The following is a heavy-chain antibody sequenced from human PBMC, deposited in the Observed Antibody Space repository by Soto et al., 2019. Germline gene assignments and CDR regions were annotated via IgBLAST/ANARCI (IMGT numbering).Heavy chain of an antibody. J-gene: IGHJ4*02. V-gene: IGHV1-18*01. CDR3: ARERQYEPLLY. D-gene: IGHD2-2*01. CDR1: GYNVTNYG. CDR2: VSAYNRNT. Sequence: QVQLVQSGVEVKKPGASVKVSCQASGYNVTNYGITWLRQAPGQGLEWMGWVSAYNRNTNYAQRFQDGVTMTTDTSTRTAYMELRNLKSDDTAIYFCARERQYEPLLYWGQGTLVTVSS.